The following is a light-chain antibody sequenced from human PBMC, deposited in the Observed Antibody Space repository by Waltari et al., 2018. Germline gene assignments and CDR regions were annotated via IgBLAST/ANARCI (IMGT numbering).Light chain of an antibody. J-gene: IGLJ2*01. V-gene: IGLV2-8*01. Sequence: QSTLTPPPSASGSLGQSVTMSCTGTSNDVGYYNYVSWFHHSPGQAPTLLISQVSKRPSGVPDRFSGFKSGNTAFLTVSGLQADDEADYYCASHAGGNNLDVFGGGTKLTVL. CDR1: SNDVGYYNY. CDR2: QVS. CDR3: ASHAGGNNLDV.